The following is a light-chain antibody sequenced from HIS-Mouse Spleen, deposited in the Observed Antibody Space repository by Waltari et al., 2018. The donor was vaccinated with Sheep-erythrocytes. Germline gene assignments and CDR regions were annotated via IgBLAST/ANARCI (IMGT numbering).Light chain of an antibody. V-gene: IGLV2-23*01. J-gene: IGLJ3*02. CDR3: CSYAGSSTPWV. CDR1: SSDVGSYNL. Sequence: QSALTQPASVSGSPGQSITISCTGTSSDVGSYNLVSGYQPHPGKAPKPMIYEGSKRPSGVSNRFSGSKSGNTASLTISGLQAEDEADYYCCSYAGSSTPWVFGGGTKLTVL. CDR2: EGS.